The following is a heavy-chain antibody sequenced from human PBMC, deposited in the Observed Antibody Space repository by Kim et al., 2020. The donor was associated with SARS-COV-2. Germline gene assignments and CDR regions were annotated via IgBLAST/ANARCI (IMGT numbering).Heavy chain of an antibody. D-gene: IGHD5-12*01. V-gene: IGHV3-21*01. Sequence: GGSLRLSCAASGFTFSSYSMNWVRQAPGKGLEWVSSISSSSSYIYYADSVKGRFTISRDNAKNSLYLQMNSLRAEDTAVYYCARDDTNIVATMIFDYWGQGTLVTVSS. CDR2: ISSSSSYI. J-gene: IGHJ4*02. CDR1: GFTFSSYS. CDR3: ARDDTNIVATMIFDY.